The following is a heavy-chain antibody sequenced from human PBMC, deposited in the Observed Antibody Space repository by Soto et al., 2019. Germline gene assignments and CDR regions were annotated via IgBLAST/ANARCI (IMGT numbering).Heavy chain of an antibody. CDR3: AREYSSGWYEAYYYYYGMDV. Sequence: PSETLSLTCTVSGGSISSSSYYWGWILQPPGKGLEWIGSIYYSGSTYYNPSLKSRVTISVDTSKNRFSLKLSSVTAADTAVYYCAREYSSGWYEAYYYYYGMDVWGQGTTVTVSS. CDR1: GGSISSSSYY. CDR2: IYYSGST. J-gene: IGHJ6*02. D-gene: IGHD6-19*01. V-gene: IGHV4-39*02.